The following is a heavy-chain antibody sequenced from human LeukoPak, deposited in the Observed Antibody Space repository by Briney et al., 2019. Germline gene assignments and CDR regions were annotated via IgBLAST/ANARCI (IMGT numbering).Heavy chain of an antibody. CDR3: ARPHSSGYSAYSWYFDL. Sequence: GESLKISGQASGYSFSTYWIGWVRQMPGKGLEWMGIIYPDDSDTRYSPSFQGQVTISADKSISTAYLQWSSLKASDTAMYYCARPHSSGYSAYSWYFDLWGRGTLVTVSS. D-gene: IGHD3-22*01. CDR1: GYSFSTYW. CDR2: IYPDDSDT. V-gene: IGHV5-51*01. J-gene: IGHJ2*01.